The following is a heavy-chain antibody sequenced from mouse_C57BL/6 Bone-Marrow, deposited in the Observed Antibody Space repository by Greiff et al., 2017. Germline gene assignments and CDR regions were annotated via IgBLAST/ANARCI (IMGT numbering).Heavy chain of an antibody. CDR3: ARSMGDY. CDR1: GYAFTNYL. D-gene: IGHD1-1*02. J-gene: IGHJ4*01. Sequence: VQLQQPGAELVRPGSSVKLSCKASGYAFTNYLIEWVKQRPGQGLEWIGVINPGSGGTNYNEKFKGKATLTADKSSSTAYMQLSSLTSEDSAVYFCARSMGDYWGQGTSVTVSS. V-gene: IGHV1-54*01. CDR2: INPGSGGT.